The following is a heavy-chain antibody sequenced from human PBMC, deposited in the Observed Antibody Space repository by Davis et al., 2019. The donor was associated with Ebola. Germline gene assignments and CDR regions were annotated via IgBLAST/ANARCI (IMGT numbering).Heavy chain of an antibody. CDR2: IDWDDDK. CDR3: ARIRTEYYYDSSGYYGGWYYFDY. CDR1: GFSLSTSGMR. Sequence: SGPTLVKPTQTLTLTCTFSGFSLSTSGMRVSWIRQPPGKALEWLARIDWDDDKFYSTSLKTRLTISKDTSKNQVVLTMTNMDPVDTATYYCARIRTEYYYDSSGYYGGWYYFDYWGQGTLVTVSS. V-gene: IGHV2-70*04. J-gene: IGHJ4*02. D-gene: IGHD3-22*01.